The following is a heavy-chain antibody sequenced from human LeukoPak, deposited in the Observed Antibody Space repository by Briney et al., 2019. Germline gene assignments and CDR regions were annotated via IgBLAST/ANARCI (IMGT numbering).Heavy chain of an antibody. Sequence: GGSLRLSCAASGFTFSSYSMNWVRQAPGKGLEWVSSISSSSSYIYYADSVKGRFTISRDNAKNSLYLQMNSLRAEDTAVYYCARGRWGDTAMVLYFDHWGQGTLVTVSS. D-gene: IGHD5-18*01. CDR3: ARGRWGDTAMVLYFDH. J-gene: IGHJ4*02. V-gene: IGHV3-21*01. CDR2: ISSSSSYI. CDR1: GFTFSSYS.